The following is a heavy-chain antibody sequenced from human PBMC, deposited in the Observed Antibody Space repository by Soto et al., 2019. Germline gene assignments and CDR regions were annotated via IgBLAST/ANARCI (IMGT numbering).Heavy chain of an antibody. J-gene: IGHJ4*02. CDR2: ISWDGRAQ. CDR3: AKETIQVGGPNYFDY. V-gene: IGHV3-30*18. Sequence: VQLVESGGGVVQPGRSLRLLCEASGFTFSRYVMHWVRQAPGMGLEWVAVISWDGRAQYYGDSVRGRFTISRDNSQSTLYLQMNSLRTEDTGIYYCAKETIQVGGPNYFDYWGQGVPVTVSS. CDR1: GFTFSRYV. D-gene: IGHD1-1*01.